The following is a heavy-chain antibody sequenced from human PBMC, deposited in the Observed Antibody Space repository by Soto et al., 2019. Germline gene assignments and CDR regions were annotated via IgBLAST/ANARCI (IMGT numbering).Heavy chain of an antibody. CDR1: GGSISSSSYS. CDR2: IYYSGST. J-gene: IGHJ6*02. Sequence: QLQLQESGPRLVKPSETLSLTCSVSGGSISSSSYSWGWIRQPPGKGLEWIGTIYYSGSTHYNPSPEGGVAISANAPNNQLSLRLSSVTAADTAVYYCGRQPGHCGSTTCFGYYSVDVWGQGTTVTVS. V-gene: IGHV4-39*01. D-gene: IGHD2-2*01. CDR3: GRQPGHCGSTTCFGYYSVDV.